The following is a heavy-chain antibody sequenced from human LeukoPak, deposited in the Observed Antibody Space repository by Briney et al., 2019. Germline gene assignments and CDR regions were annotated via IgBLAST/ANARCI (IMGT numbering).Heavy chain of an antibody. V-gene: IGHV4-61*02. Sequence: SQTLSLTCTVSGGSISSGSYYWSWIRQPAGKGLEWIGRIYTSGSTNYNPSLKSRVTISVDTSKNQSSLKLSSVTAADTAVYYCARGGWQQLGDYWGQGTLVTVSS. CDR1: GGSISSGSYY. J-gene: IGHJ4*02. D-gene: IGHD6-13*01. CDR3: ARGGWQQLGDY. CDR2: IYTSGST.